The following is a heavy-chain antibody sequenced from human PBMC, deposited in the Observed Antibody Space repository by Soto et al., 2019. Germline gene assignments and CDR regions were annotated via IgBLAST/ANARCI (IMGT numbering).Heavy chain of an antibody. CDR1: GGSFSGYY. V-gene: IGHV4-34*01. J-gene: IGHJ6*02. Sequence: SETLSLTCAVYGGSFSGYYWSWIRQPPGKGLEWIGEINHSGSTNYNPSLKSRVTISVDTSKNQFSLKLSSVTAADTAVYYCANVVPAAKGYYYYAMDVWGQGTTVTVSS. CDR3: ANVVPAAKGYYYYAMDV. CDR2: INHSGST. D-gene: IGHD2-2*01.